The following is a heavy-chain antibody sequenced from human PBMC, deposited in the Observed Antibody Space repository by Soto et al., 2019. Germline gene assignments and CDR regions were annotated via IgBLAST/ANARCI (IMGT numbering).Heavy chain of an antibody. D-gene: IGHD3-3*01. CDR3: AREIRSVYYRYWYFDL. V-gene: IGHV1-2*02. J-gene: IGHJ2*01. CDR1: GYTFTIYH. CDR2: INPDSGGT. Sequence: QVQLVQSGAEVKKPGASVKVSCTASGYTFTIYHLHWVRQAPGQGLEWMGWINPDSGGTKYAQKFQGGVTMTRDTSTSTVYMELSRLRSDDTAVYYCAREIRSVYYRYWYFDLWGRGTLVTVSS.